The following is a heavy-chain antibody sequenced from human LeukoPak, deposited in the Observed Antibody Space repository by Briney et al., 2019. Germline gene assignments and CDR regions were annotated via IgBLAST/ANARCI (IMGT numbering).Heavy chain of an antibody. CDR1: GFTFSSYW. D-gene: IGHD3-22*01. CDR3: ARAGYDSSGYDPVFQH. Sequence: PGGSLRLSCAASGFTFSSYWMSWVRQAPGKGLEWVSVIYSGGSTHYADSVKGRFTISRDNSKNTLYLQMNSLRAEDTAVYYCARAGYDSSGYDPVFQHWGQGTLVTVSS. V-gene: IGHV3-66*01. J-gene: IGHJ1*01. CDR2: IYSGGST.